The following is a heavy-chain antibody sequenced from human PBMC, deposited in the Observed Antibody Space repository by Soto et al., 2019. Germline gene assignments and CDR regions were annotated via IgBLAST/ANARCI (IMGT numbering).Heavy chain of an antibody. D-gene: IGHD2-2*01. Sequence: ASVKVSCKASGGTFSSYAISWVRRAPGQGLEWMGGIIPIFGTANYAQKFQGRVTITADESTSTAYMELSSLRSEDTAVYYCARDLHRYCSSTSCYLYWDGGVYYYYGMDVWGQGTTVTVSS. J-gene: IGHJ6*02. CDR3: ARDLHRYCSSTSCYLYWDGGVYYYYGMDV. V-gene: IGHV1-69*13. CDR1: GGTFSSYA. CDR2: IIPIFGTA.